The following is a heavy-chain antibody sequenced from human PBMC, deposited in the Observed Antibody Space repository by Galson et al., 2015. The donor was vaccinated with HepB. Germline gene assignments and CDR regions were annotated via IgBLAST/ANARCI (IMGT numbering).Heavy chain of an antibody. V-gene: IGHV6-1*01. J-gene: IGHJ4*02. D-gene: IGHD3-10*01. Sequence: CAISGDSVSGNSAAWNWIRQSPSRGLEWLGRTYYRSKWYNDYAVSVESRITINSDTSKNQFSLQLNSVTPEDTAVYYCARDWAGSFDNWGQGTLVTVSS. CDR1: GDSVSGNSAA. CDR2: TYYRSKWYN. CDR3: ARDWAGSFDN.